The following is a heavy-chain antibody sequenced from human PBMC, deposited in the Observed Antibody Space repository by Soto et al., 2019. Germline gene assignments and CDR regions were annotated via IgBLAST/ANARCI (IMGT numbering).Heavy chain of an antibody. V-gene: IGHV3-23*01. J-gene: IGHJ4*02. CDR2: ISGSGGST. CDR3: VPLVVPAASGFDY. Sequence: GGSLRLSCAASGFTFSSYAMSWVRQAPGKGLEWVSAISGSGGSTYYADSVKGRFTISRDNSKNALYLQMNSLRAEDTAVYYCVPLVVPAASGFDYWGQGTLVTVSS. CDR1: GFTFSSYA. D-gene: IGHD2-2*01.